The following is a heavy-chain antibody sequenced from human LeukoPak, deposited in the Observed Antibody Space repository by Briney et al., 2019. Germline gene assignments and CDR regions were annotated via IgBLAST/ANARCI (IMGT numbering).Heavy chain of an antibody. J-gene: IGHJ3*02. D-gene: IGHD6-19*01. Sequence: PSETLSLTCAVSGYSISSGYYWGWIRQPQGKGLEWIGSIYHSGSTYYNPSLKSRVTISVDTSKNQFSLKLSSVTAADTAVYYCARTRQYSSGWPDAFDIWGQGTMVTVSS. CDR2: IYHSGST. CDR1: GYSISSGYY. CDR3: ARTRQYSSGWPDAFDI. V-gene: IGHV4-38-2*01.